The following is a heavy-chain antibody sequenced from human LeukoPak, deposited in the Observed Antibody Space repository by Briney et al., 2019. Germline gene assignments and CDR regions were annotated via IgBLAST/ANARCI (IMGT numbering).Heavy chain of an antibody. Sequence: PGGSLRLSCAASGFTVSSNYMSWVRQAPGKGLVWVSRINSDGSSTSYADSVKGRFTISRDNAKNTLYLQMNSLRAEDTAVYYCARNGQLVRIFDYWGQGTLVTVSS. CDR3: ARNGQLVRIFDY. J-gene: IGHJ4*02. D-gene: IGHD6-6*01. CDR2: INSDGSST. V-gene: IGHV3-74*01. CDR1: GFTVSSNY.